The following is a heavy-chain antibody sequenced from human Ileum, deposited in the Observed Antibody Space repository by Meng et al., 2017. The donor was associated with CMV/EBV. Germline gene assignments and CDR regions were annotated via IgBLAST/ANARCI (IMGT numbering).Heavy chain of an antibody. CDR1: RSSISPYY. Sequence: ADLPEPGPGLVKPSETLSPTCPAPRSSISPYYWNWIRQPAGKGLEWIGRIHPTGTTDDNPSLRSRVSMSLDKSKNQFSLKLTSVTAADTAVYYCARAAARGVPVDLWGQGTLVTVSS. J-gene: IGHJ5*02. D-gene: IGHD3-10*01. CDR2: IHPTGTT. CDR3: ARAAARGVPVDL. V-gene: IGHV4-4*07.